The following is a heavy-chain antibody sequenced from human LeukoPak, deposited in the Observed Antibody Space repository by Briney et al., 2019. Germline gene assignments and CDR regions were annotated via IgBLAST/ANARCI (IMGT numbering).Heavy chain of an antibody. J-gene: IGHJ4*02. V-gene: IGHV3-11*04. CDR3: ARARPYYAGNRDPYYYFDY. D-gene: IGHD4-23*01. Sequence: PGGSLRLSCAASGFTFSDYYMSWIRQAPGKGLEWVSYISISDTTIYSADSVKGRFTISRDNAKNSLYLQMNSLRAEDTAVYYCARARPYYAGNRDPYYYFDYWGQGTLVTVSS. CDR1: GFTFSDYY. CDR2: ISISDTTI.